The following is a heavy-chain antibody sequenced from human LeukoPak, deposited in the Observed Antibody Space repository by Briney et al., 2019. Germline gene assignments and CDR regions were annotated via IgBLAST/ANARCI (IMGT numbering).Heavy chain of an antibody. CDR3: ATDYGKDPLYFDY. CDR1: GFTFSNYA. D-gene: IGHD3-16*01. Sequence: GGSLRLSCAASGFTFSNYAMSWVRQAPGKGLEWVAVISYDASSEYYADSVKGRFTISRDNSKNTLYLQMSSLRAEDTAVYYCATDYGKDPLYFDYWGQGTPVTVSS. CDR2: ISYDASSE. J-gene: IGHJ4*02. V-gene: IGHV3-30*04.